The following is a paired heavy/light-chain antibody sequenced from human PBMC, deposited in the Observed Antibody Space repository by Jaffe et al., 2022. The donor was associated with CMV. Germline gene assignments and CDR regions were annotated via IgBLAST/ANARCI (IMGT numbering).Light chain of an antibody. J-gene: IGKJ4*01. V-gene: IGKV1-27*01. CDR1: RGIYHY. CDR2: AAS. Sequence: DIQMTQSPSSLSASIGDRVTITCRASRGIYHYLAWYQQIHGKAPKLLIHAASALQSGVPSRFSGSGSGTDFTLTISSLQPEDVATYYCQHYDTAPFAFGGGTRVEI. CDR3: QHYDTAPFA.
Heavy chain of an antibody. CDR1: GFTFSSHG. Sequence: QVQLVESGGGVVQPGGSLTLSCTASGFTFSSHGMHWVRQAPGKGLEWVAVIAYDDGRHKYYSRSVEGRFTVSRDNSKNMLFLQMNSLRGEDSAVYYCAKDSGTSQNEFSSSWLDYWGQGTLVTVSS. V-gene: IGHV3-30*18. D-gene: IGHD6-6*01. J-gene: IGHJ4*02. CDR2: IAYDDGRHK. CDR3: AKDSGTSQNEFSSSWLDY.